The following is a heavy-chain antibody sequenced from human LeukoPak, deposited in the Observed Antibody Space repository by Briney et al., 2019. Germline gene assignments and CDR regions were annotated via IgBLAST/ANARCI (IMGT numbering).Heavy chain of an antibody. J-gene: IGHJ4*02. Sequence: GGSLRLSCGASGFIFSTYGMNWFRRPPGKVLEGFSSITDGGSYIYYADSLKGRFTISRDNAKNSLYLQMNSLRAEDMAVYYCAKEYNGYNGVFDYWGQVTLVTVSS. V-gene: IGHV3-21*01. CDR2: ITDGGSYI. D-gene: IGHD5-24*01. CDR1: GFIFSTYG. CDR3: AKEYNGYNGVFDY.